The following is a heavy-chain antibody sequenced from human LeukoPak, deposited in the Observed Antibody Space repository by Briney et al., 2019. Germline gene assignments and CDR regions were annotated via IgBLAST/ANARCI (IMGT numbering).Heavy chain of an antibody. CDR3: ARDPSLGLWFRELLY. Sequence: GGSMRLSCAASGFTVSMNYMSWVSQAPGKVSEWDSIIYSGGSTNYADSVKGRFTISRDNSENTLYIQMNRLRAEDTAVYYCARDPSLGLWFRELLYWGEETLVTVSS. D-gene: IGHD3-10*01. J-gene: IGHJ4*02. CDR1: GFTVSMNY. V-gene: IGHV3-66*01. CDR2: IYSGGST.